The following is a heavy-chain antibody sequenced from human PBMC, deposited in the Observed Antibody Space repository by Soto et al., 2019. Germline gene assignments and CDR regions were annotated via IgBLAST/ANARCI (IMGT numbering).Heavy chain of an antibody. J-gene: IGHJ4*02. D-gene: IGHD3-22*01. Sequence: EVQLVESGGGLVQPGGSLKLSCAASGFTFSGSAMHWVRQASGKGLEWVGRIRSKANSYATAYAASVKGRFTISRDDSKNTAYLQMNSLKTEDTAVYYCTRLPDSSGYYRTLSWGQGTLVTVSS. V-gene: IGHV3-73*01. CDR2: IRSKANSYAT. CDR1: GFTFSGSA. CDR3: TRLPDSSGYYRTLS.